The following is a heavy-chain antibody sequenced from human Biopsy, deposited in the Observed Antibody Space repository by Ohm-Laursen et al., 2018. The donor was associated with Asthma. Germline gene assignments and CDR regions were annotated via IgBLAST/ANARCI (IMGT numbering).Heavy chain of an antibody. Sequence: SSLRLSCAATGFTFDDYGMSWVRQAPGKGLEWVAVISYDGNHKFYEDSVKGRFTNSRDNSKSTLYLQMNSLRTEDTAVYYCAKRRGYSGHDNDYWGQGTLVIVSS. J-gene: IGHJ4*02. V-gene: IGHV3-30*18. CDR1: GFTFDDYG. CDR2: ISYDGNHK. CDR3: AKRRGYSGHDNDY. D-gene: IGHD5-12*01.